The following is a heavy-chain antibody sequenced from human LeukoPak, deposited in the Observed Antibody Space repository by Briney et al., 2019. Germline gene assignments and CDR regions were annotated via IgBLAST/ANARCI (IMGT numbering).Heavy chain of an antibody. D-gene: IGHD1-26*01. Sequence: GGSLRLSCAASGFTFTTYAMSWVRQAPGKGLEWVSSITGSGDSTYYADSVKGRFTISRDNSKNTLYLQMNSLRAEDTAVYHCARDGGSYLQPTDYGGQGTLVTVSS. CDR2: ITGSGDST. J-gene: IGHJ4*02. CDR3: ARDGGSYLQPTDY. CDR1: GFTFTTYA. V-gene: IGHV3-23*01.